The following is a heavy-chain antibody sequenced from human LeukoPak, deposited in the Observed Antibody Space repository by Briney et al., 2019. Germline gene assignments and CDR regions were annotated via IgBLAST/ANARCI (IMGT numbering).Heavy chain of an antibody. CDR1: GFTFSTYG. Sequence: GGSLRLSCAASGFTFSTYGIHWVRQAPGKGLEWVSVIYSGGSTYYADSVKGRFTISRDNSKNTLYLQMNSLRAEDTAVYYCARFSSSNAFDIWGQGTMVTVSS. CDR2: IYSGGST. J-gene: IGHJ3*02. V-gene: IGHV3-53*01. CDR3: ARFSSSNAFDI. D-gene: IGHD6-6*01.